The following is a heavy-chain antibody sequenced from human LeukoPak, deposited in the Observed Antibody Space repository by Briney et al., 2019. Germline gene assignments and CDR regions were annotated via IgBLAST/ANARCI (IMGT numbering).Heavy chain of an antibody. J-gene: IGHJ4*02. CDR1: GFTFSSYA. D-gene: IGHD6-13*01. CDR3: ARESGYSSSWYGY. Sequence: GGSLRLSCAASGFTFSSYAMHWVRQAPGKGLEWVSGISWNSGSIGYADSVKGRFTISRDNAKNSLYLQMNSLRAEDTAVYYCARESGYSSSWYGYWGQGTLVTVSS. CDR2: ISWNSGSI. V-gene: IGHV3-9*01.